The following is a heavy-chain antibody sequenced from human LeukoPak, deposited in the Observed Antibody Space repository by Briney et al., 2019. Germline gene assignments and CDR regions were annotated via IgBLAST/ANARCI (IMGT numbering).Heavy chain of an antibody. Sequence: GGSLRLSCSASGFPFSSYAMHWVRQAPGKGLEYVSAMSDSGGSTNYADSVKGRFTISRDNSKNTRYLQMSSLRAEDTAVYFCVRGYSFGPYGMDVWGQGTTVTVSS. D-gene: IGHD2-15*01. V-gene: IGHV3-64D*09. CDR3: VRGYSFGPYGMDV. CDR1: GFPFSSYA. CDR2: MSDSGGST. J-gene: IGHJ6*02.